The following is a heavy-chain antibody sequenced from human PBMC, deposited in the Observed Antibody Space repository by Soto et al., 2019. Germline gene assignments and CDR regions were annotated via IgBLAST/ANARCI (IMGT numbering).Heavy chain of an antibody. D-gene: IGHD3-3*01. V-gene: IGHV1-46*01. J-gene: IGHJ6*02. Sequence: ASVKVSCKAYGYTFTSYYMHWVRQAPGQGLEWMGIINPSGGSTSYAQKFQGRVTMTRDTSTSTVYMELSSLRSEDTAVYYCARDQTIFGVVTNYYYYGMDVWGQGTTVTVSS. CDR3: ARDQTIFGVVTNYYYYGMDV. CDR1: GYTFTSYY. CDR2: INPSGGST.